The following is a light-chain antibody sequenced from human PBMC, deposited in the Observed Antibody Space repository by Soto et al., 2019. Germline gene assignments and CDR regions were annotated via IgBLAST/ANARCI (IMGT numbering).Light chain of an antibody. V-gene: IGKV1-39*01. Sequence: DIQMTQSPSSLSASVGDTVTISCRASQNIDMYLNWYQQKPGKAPRVLISGASSLQSGVPSRFSGSGSGTDFTLTINSLQPEDFASYFCQHTFNSPPWTFCQGTKVDIK. CDR3: QHTFNSPPWT. CDR2: GAS. J-gene: IGKJ1*01. CDR1: QNIDMY.